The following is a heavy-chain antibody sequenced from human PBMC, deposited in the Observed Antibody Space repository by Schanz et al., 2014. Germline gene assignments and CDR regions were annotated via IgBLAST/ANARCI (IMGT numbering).Heavy chain of an antibody. CDR1: GFTFSSYT. CDR2: ISSTSTYL. Sequence: EVQLVESGGGLIQPGGSLRLYCAASGFTFSSYTMKWVHQAPGKGLEWVSSISSTSTYLYYADSVKGRFTISRDSARNSLYLQMSSLRAEDTAVYYCARGTPFLCDYWGQGTLVTVSS. D-gene: IGHD3-16*01. V-gene: IGHV3-21*02. CDR3: ARGTPFLCDY. J-gene: IGHJ4*02.